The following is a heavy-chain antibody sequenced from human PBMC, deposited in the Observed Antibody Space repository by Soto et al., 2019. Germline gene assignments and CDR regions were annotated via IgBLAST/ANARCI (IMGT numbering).Heavy chain of an antibody. CDR3: ARVPDMTTVIHFDY. Sequence: ASVNVSCKASGYTFTSYGISWVRQAPGQGLEWMGWISAYNGNTNYAQKLQGRVTMTTDTSTSTAYMELRSLRSDDTAVYYCARVPDMTTVIHFDYWGQGTLVTVSS. CDR1: GYTFTSYG. CDR2: ISAYNGNT. V-gene: IGHV1-18*01. D-gene: IGHD4-17*01. J-gene: IGHJ4*02.